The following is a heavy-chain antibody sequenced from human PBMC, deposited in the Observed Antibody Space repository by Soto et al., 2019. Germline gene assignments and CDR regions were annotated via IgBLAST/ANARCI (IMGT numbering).Heavy chain of an antibody. CDR2: IGGSGGST. D-gene: IGHD3-22*01. CDR3: AKDLGAMIVVVMDFDY. J-gene: IGHJ4*02. Sequence: PGGSLRLSCAASGFTFSSYAMSWFRQAPGKGLEWVSAIGGSGGSTYYADSVKGRFTISRDNSKNTLYLQMNSLRAEDTAVYYCAKDLGAMIVVVMDFDYWGQGTLVTVSS. CDR1: GFTFSSYA. V-gene: IGHV3-23*01.